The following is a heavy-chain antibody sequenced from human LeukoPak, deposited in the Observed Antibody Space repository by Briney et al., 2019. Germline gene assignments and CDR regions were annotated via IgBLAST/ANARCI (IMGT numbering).Heavy chain of an antibody. J-gene: IGHJ1*01. V-gene: IGHV3-15*01. CDR2: KSKTDDGTT. CDR3: TTAMVVIAILYFQH. Sequence: KSKTDDGTTDYAAPVKGRFTISRDDSKNTLYLQMNSLKTEDTAVYYCTTAMVVIAILYFQHWGQGTLVTVSS. D-gene: IGHD2-21*01.